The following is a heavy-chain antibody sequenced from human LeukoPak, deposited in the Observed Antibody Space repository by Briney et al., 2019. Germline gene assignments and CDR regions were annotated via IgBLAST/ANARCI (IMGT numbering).Heavy chain of an antibody. CDR1: GFIVTGNY. V-gene: IGHV3-66*01. CDR3: ARDRSGDDDFWSGYYTNYFDP. D-gene: IGHD3-3*01. CDR2: IYSGGTT. J-gene: IGHJ5*02. Sequence: GGSLRLSCAVSGFIVTGNYMTWVRLAPGKGLEWVSTIYSGGTTFYTDSVRGRFTISRDNSKNTLYLQMNSLRVEDTAVYYCARDRSGDDDFWSGYYTNYFDPWGQGTLVTVSS.